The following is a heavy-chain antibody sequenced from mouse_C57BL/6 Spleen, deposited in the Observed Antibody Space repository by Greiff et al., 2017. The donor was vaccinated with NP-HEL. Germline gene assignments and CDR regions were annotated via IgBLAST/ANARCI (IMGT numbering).Heavy chain of an antibody. Sequence: EVQVVESGGGLVKPGGSLKLSCAASGFTFSDYGMHWVRQAPEKGLEWVAYISSGSSTIYYADTVKGRFTISRDNAKNTLFLQMTRLRSEDTAMYYCARRSNYLFDYWGQGTTLTVSS. V-gene: IGHV5-17*01. CDR1: GFTFSDYG. CDR2: ISSGSSTI. CDR3: ARRSNYLFDY. J-gene: IGHJ2*01. D-gene: IGHD2-5*01.